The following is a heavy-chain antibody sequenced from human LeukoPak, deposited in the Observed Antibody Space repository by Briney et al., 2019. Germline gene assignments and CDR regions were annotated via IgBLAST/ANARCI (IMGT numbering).Heavy chain of an antibody. D-gene: IGHD2-2*02. CDR3: AKDRQLLYLDYGMDV. V-gene: IGHV3-30*18. CDR1: GFTFSSYG. CDR2: ISYDGSNK. Sequence: PGRSLRLSCAASGFTFSSYGMHWVRQAPGKGLEWVAVISYDGSNKYYADSVKGRFTISRDNSKNTLYLQMNSLRAEDTAVYYCAKDRQLLYLDYGMDVWGQGTTVTVSS. J-gene: IGHJ6*02.